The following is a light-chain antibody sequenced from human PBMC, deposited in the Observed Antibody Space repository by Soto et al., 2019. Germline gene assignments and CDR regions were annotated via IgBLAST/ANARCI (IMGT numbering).Light chain of an antibody. J-gene: IGLJ2*01. V-gene: IGLV3-21*04. Sequence: SYELTQPPSVSVAPGKTARVTCGGNNLGSKSVHWYQQKPGQAPVLVIYYDSDRPSGIPQRLAGANSGNTATLTISGVEAGDEAHYYCQVWDSSSDYVVFGGGTKLTVL. CDR2: YDS. CDR3: QVWDSSSDYVV. CDR1: NLGSKS.